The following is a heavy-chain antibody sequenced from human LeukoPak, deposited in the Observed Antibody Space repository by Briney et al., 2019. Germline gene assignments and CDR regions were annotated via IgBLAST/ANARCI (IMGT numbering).Heavy chain of an antibody. CDR3: ARGPNRLSIFGSEGYYFDY. CDR1: GGSNSSGGYY. Sequence: SETLSLTCTVSGGSNSSGGYYWSWIRQHPGKGLEWIGYIYYSGSTYYNPSLKSRVTISVDTSKNQFSLKLSSVTAADTAVYYCARGPNRLSIFGSEGYYFDYWGQGTLVTVSS. CDR2: IYYSGST. D-gene: IGHD3-3*01. V-gene: IGHV4-31*03. J-gene: IGHJ4*02.